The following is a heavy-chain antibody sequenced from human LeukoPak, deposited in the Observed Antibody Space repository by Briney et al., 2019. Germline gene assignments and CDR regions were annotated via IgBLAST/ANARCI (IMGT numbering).Heavy chain of an antibody. D-gene: IGHD3-9*01. J-gene: IGHJ3*02. Sequence: PSETLSLTCTVFGGPITGYYWSWIRQRPGKGLEWIGYISYSGSTNYNPSLKSRVTISIDTSKNQFSLKLRAVTAADTAIYYCARQGYDILTGYIDAFDIWGQGTMVTVSS. V-gene: IGHV4-59*08. CDR2: ISYSGST. CDR3: ARQGYDILTGYIDAFDI. CDR1: GGPITGYY.